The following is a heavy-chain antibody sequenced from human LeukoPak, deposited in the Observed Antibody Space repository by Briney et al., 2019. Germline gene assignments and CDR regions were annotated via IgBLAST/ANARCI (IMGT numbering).Heavy chain of an antibody. D-gene: IGHD3-3*01. V-gene: IGHV3-43D*03. CDR1: GFTFDDYD. J-gene: IGHJ6*03. CDR2: ISWDGGST. CDR3: ARTPPVIWSGSRSYYYYYYMDV. Sequence: PGGSLRLPCAASGFTFDDYDMHWVRQAPGKGLEWVSLISWDGGSTCYADSVKGRFTISRDNSKNSLYLQMNSLGAEDTALYYCARTPPVIWSGSRSYYYYYYMDVWGKGTTVTVSS.